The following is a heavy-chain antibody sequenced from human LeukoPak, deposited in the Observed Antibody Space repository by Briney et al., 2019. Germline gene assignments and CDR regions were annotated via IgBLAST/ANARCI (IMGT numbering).Heavy chain of an antibody. V-gene: IGHV4-39*01. J-gene: IGHJ3*02. CDR3: ARPGGDIVVVPAAIDI. Sequence: KPSETLSLTCTVSGGSISSSSYYWGWIRQPPGKELEWIGSIYYSGSTYYNPSLKSRVTISVDTSKNQFSLKLSSVTAADTAVYYCARPGGDIVVVPAAIDIWGQGTMVTVSS. CDR1: GGSISSSSYY. D-gene: IGHD2-2*01. CDR2: IYYSGST.